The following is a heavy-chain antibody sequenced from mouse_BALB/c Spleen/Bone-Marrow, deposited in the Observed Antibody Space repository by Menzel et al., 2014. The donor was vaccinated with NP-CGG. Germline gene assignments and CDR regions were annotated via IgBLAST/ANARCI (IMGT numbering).Heavy chain of an antibody. CDR3: ARDINYDIYWYFDV. CDR2: IRNKAKGYTT. J-gene: IGHJ1*01. D-gene: IGHD2-4*01. Sequence: EVMLVESGGGLVQPGGSLRLSCAISGFTFTDYYMSWVRQPPGKALEWLGFIRNKAKGYTTDYSASVKGRFTISRDNSQSILYLQMNTLRAEDSATYYCARDINYDIYWYFDVWGAGTTVTVSS. V-gene: IGHV7-3*02. CDR1: GFTFTDYY.